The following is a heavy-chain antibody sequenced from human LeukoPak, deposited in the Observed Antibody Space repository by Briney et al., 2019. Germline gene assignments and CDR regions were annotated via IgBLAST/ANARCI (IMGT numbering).Heavy chain of an antibody. CDR2: IGSTSSSI. CDR1: GFTFSSYS. CDR3: AKEEYGVGLYYFDY. J-gene: IGHJ4*02. D-gene: IGHD2-8*01. V-gene: IGHV3-21*04. Sequence: PGGSLRLSCVASGFTFSSYSMNWVRQAPGKGLEWVSFIGSTSSSIYYAESVRGRFTISRDNAKNSLYLQMNSLRAEDTAVYYCAKEEYGVGLYYFDYWGQGTLVTVSS.